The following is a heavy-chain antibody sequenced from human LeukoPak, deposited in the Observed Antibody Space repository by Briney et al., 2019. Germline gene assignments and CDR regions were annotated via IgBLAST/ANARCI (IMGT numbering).Heavy chain of an antibody. D-gene: IGHD5-18*01. CDR1: GYTFTKYG. Sequence: ASVKVSCKTSGYTFTKYGITWVRQAPGQGLEWLGWTSGDRGDTHYAQKVQGRVTLTTDRSTMTAYMELRSLRFDDTALYYCARGSYGQPAFDSWGQGTQVTVSS. V-gene: IGHV1-18*04. CDR2: TSGDRGDT. CDR3: ARGSYGQPAFDS. J-gene: IGHJ4*02.